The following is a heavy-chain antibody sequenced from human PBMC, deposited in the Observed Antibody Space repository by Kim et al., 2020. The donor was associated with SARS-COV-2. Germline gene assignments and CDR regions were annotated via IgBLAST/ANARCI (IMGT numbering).Heavy chain of an antibody. D-gene: IGHD3-10*01. V-gene: IGHV1-24*01. CDR3: ATSVRGVIMGYFDY. Sequence: AQKFQGRVTMTEDTSTDTAYMELSSLGSEDTAVYYCATSVRGVIMGYFDYWGQGTLVTVSS. J-gene: IGHJ4*02.